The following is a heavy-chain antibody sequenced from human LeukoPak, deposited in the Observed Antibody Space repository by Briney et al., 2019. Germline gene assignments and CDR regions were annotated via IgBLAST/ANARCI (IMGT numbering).Heavy chain of an antibody. CDR2: ISAYNGNT. J-gene: IGHJ4*02. Sequence: ASVKVSCKASGYTFTSYAISWVRQAPGQGLEWMGWISAYNGNTHYAQKLQGRVTMTTDTSTSTAYMELRSLRSDDTAVYYCAREPRGIFGVVIPNFDYWGQGTLVTVSS. CDR3: AREPRGIFGVVIPNFDY. CDR1: GYTFTSYA. D-gene: IGHD3-3*01. V-gene: IGHV1-18*01.